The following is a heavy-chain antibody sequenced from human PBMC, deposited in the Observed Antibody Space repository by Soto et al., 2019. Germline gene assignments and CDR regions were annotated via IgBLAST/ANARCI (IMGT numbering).Heavy chain of an antibody. CDR2: IYHSGST. D-gene: IGHD3-22*01. CDR1: GGSISSGGYS. J-gene: IGHJ4*02. V-gene: IGHV4-30-2*01. Sequence: KPSETLSLTCAVSGGSISSGGYSWSWIRQPPGKGLEWIGYIYHSGSTYYNPSLKSRVTISVDRSKNQFSLKLSSVTAADTAVYYCARVEKRGSSGYYYNYFDYWGQGTLVTVSS. CDR3: ARVEKRGSSGYYYNYFDY.